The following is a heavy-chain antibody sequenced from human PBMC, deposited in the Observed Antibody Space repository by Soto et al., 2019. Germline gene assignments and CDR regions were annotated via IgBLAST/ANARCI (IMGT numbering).Heavy chain of an antibody. D-gene: IGHD5-18*01. CDR2: IYYSGST. J-gene: IGHJ4*02. CDR3: ARVGYGYGHPPHPCLNY. V-gene: IGHV4-30-4*01. Sequence: SETLSLTCTVSGGSISSGDYYWSWIRQPPGKGLEWIGYIYYSGSTYYNPSLNSRGTISVDTSKNQFSLKLSSVTAADTTADYCARVGYGYGHPPHPCLNYRGQGTLVTVSS. CDR1: GGSISSGDYY.